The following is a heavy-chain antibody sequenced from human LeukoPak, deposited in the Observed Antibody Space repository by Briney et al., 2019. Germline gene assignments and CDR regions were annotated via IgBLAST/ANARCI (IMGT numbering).Heavy chain of an antibody. CDR3: ARGGYCSSTSCYLDY. V-gene: IGHV3-23*01. D-gene: IGHD2-2*01. Sequence: GGSLRLSCAASGFTFSDYYLSWIRQAPGKGLEWVSGISGSDGTTYSADSVKGRFTISRDNSESTLYLQMNSLRVEDTAVYYCARGGYCSSTSCYLDYWGQGTLVTVSS. CDR1: GFTFSDYY. J-gene: IGHJ4*02. CDR2: ISGSDGTT.